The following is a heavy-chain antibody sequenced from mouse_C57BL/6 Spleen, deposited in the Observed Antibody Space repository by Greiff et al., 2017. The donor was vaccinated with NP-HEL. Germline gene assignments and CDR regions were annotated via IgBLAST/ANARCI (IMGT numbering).Heavy chain of an antibody. CDR3: ARDEGYFDY. J-gene: IGHJ2*01. V-gene: IGHV1-69*01. CDR2: IDPSDSYT. CDR1: GYTFTSYW. Sequence: VQLQQPGAELVMPGASVKLSCKASGYTFTSYWMPWVKQRPGQGLEWIGEIDPSDSYTNYNQKFKGKSTLTVDKSSSTAYMQLSSLTSEDAAVYYCARDEGYFDYWGQGTTLTVSS.